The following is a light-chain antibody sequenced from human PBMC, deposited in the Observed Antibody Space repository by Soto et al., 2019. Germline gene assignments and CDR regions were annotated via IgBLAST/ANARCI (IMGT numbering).Light chain of an antibody. CDR1: KSNIGDNT. V-gene: IGLV1-44*01. CDR3: ATWDDSLNGWV. CDR2: GNE. Sequence: QSVLTQPPSASGTPGQRVAISCSGSKSNIGDNTVDWFQQLPGTAPKLLIYGNEERPSGVPDRFSGSKSGTSASLAISGLQSEDEAVYYCATWDDSLNGWVFGGGTKLTVL. J-gene: IGLJ3*02.